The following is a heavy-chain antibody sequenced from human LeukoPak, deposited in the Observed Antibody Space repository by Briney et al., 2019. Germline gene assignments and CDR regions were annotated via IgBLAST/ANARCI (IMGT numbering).Heavy chain of an antibody. D-gene: IGHD2-2*02. Sequence: SETLSLTCTVSGGSISSGGYYWSWIRQPPGKGLEWIGYIYHSGSTYYNPSLKSRVTISVDRSKNQFSLKLSSVTAADTAVYYCAREKADCSSTSCYSGGSYYYYMDVWGKGTTVTVSS. CDR2: IYHSGST. V-gene: IGHV4-30-2*01. CDR1: GGSISSGGYY. CDR3: AREKADCSSTSCYSGGSYYYYMDV. J-gene: IGHJ6*03.